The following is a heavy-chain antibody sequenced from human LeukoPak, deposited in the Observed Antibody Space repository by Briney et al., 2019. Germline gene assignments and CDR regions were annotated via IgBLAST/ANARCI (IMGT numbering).Heavy chain of an antibody. CDR2: IYSGGST. D-gene: IGHD3-10*01. J-gene: IGHJ5*02. CDR1: GFTVSSNY. Sequence: GGSLRLSCAASGFTVSSNYMSWVRQAPGKGLECVSVIYSGGSTYYADSVKGRFTISRDNSKNTLYLQMNSLRAEDTAVYYCARDLDGSGSYTGGFDPWGQGTLVTVSS. CDR3: ARDLDGSGSYTGGFDP. V-gene: IGHV3-66*01.